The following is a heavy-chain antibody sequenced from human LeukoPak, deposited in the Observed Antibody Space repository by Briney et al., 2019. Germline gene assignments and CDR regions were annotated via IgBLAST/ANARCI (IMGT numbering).Heavy chain of an antibody. Sequence: GASVKVSCKASGYTFTGYYMHWVRQAPGQGLEWMGWINPNSGGTNYAQKFQGRVTMTRDTSISTAYMELSRLRSDDTAVYYRASKSPYGSGSYYYGMDVWGQGTTVTVSS. J-gene: IGHJ6*02. D-gene: IGHD3-10*01. CDR3: ASKSPYGSGSYYYGMDV. V-gene: IGHV1-2*02. CDR2: INPNSGGT. CDR1: GYTFTGYY.